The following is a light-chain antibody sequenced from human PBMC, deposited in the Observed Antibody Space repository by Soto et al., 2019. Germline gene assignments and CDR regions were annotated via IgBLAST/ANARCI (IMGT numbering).Light chain of an antibody. Sequence: QSVLTQPRSVSGSPGQSVTISCTGTSSDVGGYDFVSWYQQHPGKAPKLMISDVSKRPSGVPDRSSGSKSGNTASLTISGLQAEDEADYYCCSYAGDLAIFGGGTKSPS. J-gene: IGLJ2*01. CDR3: CSYAGDLAI. CDR2: DVS. CDR1: SSDVGGYDF. V-gene: IGLV2-11*01.